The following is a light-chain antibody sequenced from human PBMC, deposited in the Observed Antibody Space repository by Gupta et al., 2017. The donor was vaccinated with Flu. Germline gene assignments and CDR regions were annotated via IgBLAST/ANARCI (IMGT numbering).Light chain of an antibody. J-gene: IGLJ1*01. CDR1: SADLGASYD. CDR3: QSYDSSLYV. V-gene: IGLV1-40*01. CDR2: GNN. Sequence: QFVLTPPPSVSRAPGQRVTISFTWSSADLGASYDVHCYHNLPRATPKLLIYGNNNRPSGVPDRFSGSKSGTAASLAITGLLAEDEADYYCQSYDSSLYVFGTGTKVTVL.